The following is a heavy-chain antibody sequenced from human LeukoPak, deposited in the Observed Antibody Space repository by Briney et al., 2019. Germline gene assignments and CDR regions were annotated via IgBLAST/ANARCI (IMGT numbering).Heavy chain of an antibody. Sequence: SETLSLTCTVSGVSISSYYWSWIRQPPGKGLEWIGYSYYSGSTNYNPSLKSRVTISVDTSKNQFSLKLSSVTAADTAVYYCARDVYKYDSNGSRAFDIWGQGTMVTVSS. J-gene: IGHJ3*02. CDR2: SYYSGST. D-gene: IGHD3-22*01. V-gene: IGHV4-59*01. CDR3: ARDVYKYDSNGSRAFDI. CDR1: GVSISSYY.